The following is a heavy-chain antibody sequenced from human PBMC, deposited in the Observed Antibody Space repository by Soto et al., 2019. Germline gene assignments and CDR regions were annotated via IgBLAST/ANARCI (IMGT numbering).Heavy chain of an antibody. V-gene: IGHV1-18*04. Sequence: QVHLVQSGAEVKKPGASVKVSCEASGYTFSSYGINWVRQAPGQGLERMGWINPYNGNTNYAQKLQGRVTMTTDTPTSTATLDLPRLRSDDTAVYYWARLFGITGGRTYGMDVSGDGTTVTLSS. D-gene: IGHD1-20*01. CDR2: INPYNGNT. CDR1: GYTFSSYG. CDR3: ARLFGITGGRTYGMDV. J-gene: IGHJ6*04.